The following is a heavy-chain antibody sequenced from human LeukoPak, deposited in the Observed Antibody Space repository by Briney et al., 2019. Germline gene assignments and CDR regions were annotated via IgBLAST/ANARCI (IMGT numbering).Heavy chain of an antibody. Sequence: GGSLRLSCAASGFTVSSNYMNWVRQAPGKGLEWVSIIYSDGSTSYADSVKGRFTISRDNSKNTLFLQMNSLRAEDTAVYHCARDNYDSSGYHDYWGQGTLVTVSS. D-gene: IGHD3-22*01. J-gene: IGHJ4*02. CDR3: ARDNYDSSGYHDY. CDR2: IYSDGST. CDR1: GFTVSSNY. V-gene: IGHV3-66*01.